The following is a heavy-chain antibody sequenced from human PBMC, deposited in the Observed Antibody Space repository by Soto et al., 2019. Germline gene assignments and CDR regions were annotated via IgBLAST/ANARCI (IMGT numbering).Heavy chain of an antibody. D-gene: IGHD3-10*01. CDR2: INPSGGST. J-gene: IGHJ6*02. CDR3: ARDRIVRVMVRGVVSVYYYGMDV. Sequence: ASVKVSCKASGYTFTSYSMHWVQQAPGQGLEWMGIINPSGGSTSYAQKFQGRVTMTRDTSTSTVYMELSSLRSEDTAVYYCARDRIVRVMVRGVVSVYYYGMDVWGQGTTVTVSS. V-gene: IGHV1-46*01. CDR1: GYTFTSYS.